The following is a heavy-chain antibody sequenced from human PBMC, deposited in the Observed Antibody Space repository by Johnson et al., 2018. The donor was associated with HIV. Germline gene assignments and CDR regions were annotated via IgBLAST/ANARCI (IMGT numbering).Heavy chain of an antibody. CDR2: IYSGGST. V-gene: IGHV3-66*01. CDR1: GFTVSSNY. J-gene: IGHJ3*02. D-gene: IGHD3-22*01. Sequence: VPLVESGGGLVQPGGSLRLSCAASGFTVSSNYMSWVRQAPGKGLESVSVIYSGGSTYYADSVKGRFTISRDNSKNTLYRQMNSLRAEDTAVYYGARGDDSSAWGAFDIWGQGTMVTVAS. CDR3: ARGDDSSAWGAFDI.